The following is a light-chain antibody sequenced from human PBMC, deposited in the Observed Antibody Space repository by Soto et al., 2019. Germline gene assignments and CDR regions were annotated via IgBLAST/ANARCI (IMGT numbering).Light chain of an antibody. CDR2: TAS. J-gene: IGKJ3*01. V-gene: IGKV1-39*01. CDR3: QQCYSTPFT. CDR1: QSISSY. Sequence: DIQMTQSPSSLSASVGDRVTITCRASQSISSYLNWYQQKPWKAPKLLIYTASSLQSGFPSRLSGSGSGTDFTLTISSLQPEGFSTYYCQQCYSTPFTFGPGTKVDIK.